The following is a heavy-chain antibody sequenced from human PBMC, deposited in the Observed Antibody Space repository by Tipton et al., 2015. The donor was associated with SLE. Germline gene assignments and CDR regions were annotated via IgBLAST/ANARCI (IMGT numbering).Heavy chain of an antibody. J-gene: IGHJ4*02. CDR1: GGSISSSSYY. V-gene: IGHV4-39*07. CDR2: IYTSGST. Sequence: TLSLTCTVSGGSISSSSYYWGWIRQPPGKGLEWIGRIYTSGSTNYNPSLKSRVTISVDTSRNQFSLKLSSVTAADTAVYYCARGIAVAKPGYWGQGTLVTVSS. CDR3: ARGIAVAKPGY. D-gene: IGHD6-19*01.